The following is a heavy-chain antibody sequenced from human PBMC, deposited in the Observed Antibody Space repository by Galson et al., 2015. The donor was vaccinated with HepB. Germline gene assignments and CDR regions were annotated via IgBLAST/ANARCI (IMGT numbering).Heavy chain of an antibody. D-gene: IGHD6-13*01. V-gene: IGHV3-30*02. Sequence: SLRLSCAASGFTFSSYGMHWVRQAPGKGLEWVAFIRYDGSNKYYADSVKGRFTISRDNSKNTLYLQMNSLRAEDTAVYYCRGSSWRRGAFDIWGQGTMVTVSS. CDR2: IRYDGSNK. J-gene: IGHJ3*02. CDR1: GFTFSSYG. CDR3: RGSSWRRGAFDI.